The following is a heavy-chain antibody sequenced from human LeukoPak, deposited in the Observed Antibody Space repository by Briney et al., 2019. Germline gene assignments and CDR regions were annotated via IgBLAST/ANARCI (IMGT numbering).Heavy chain of an antibody. D-gene: IGHD6-13*01. Sequence: GGSLRLSCAASGFSFSSNAMSWVRQAPARGLEWVSSIRGNGDTFYADSVKGRFTLSRDDSKNTVYLQMNSLRAEDTAVYYCAKAESIAAAGRDFYYYYMDVWGKGTTVTVSS. V-gene: IGHV3-23*01. J-gene: IGHJ6*03. CDR3: AKAESIAAAGRDFYYYYMDV. CDR1: GFSFSSNA. CDR2: IRGNGDT.